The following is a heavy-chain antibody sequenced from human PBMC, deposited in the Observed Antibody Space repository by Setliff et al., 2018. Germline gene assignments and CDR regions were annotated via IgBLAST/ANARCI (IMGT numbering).Heavy chain of an antibody. J-gene: IGHJ4*02. CDR1: GGSISSYY. Sequence: PSETLSLTCTASGGSISSYYWSWIRQPAGKGLEWIGYIYSSGSTYYNPSLKSRVSISVDTSKNQFSLTLTSVSAADTAVYYCARAGVLWFGEFTYFDYWGRGTLVTVSS. V-gene: IGHV4-59*01. D-gene: IGHD3-10*01. CDR2: IYSSGST. CDR3: ARAGVLWFGEFTYFDY.